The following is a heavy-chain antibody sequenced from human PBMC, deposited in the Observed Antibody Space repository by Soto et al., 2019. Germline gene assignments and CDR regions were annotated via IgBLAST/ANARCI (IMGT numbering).Heavy chain of an antibody. CDR3: ARGTTGTGPFDY. Sequence: GASVKVSCKASGYTFTSYAMHWVRQAPGQRLEWMGWINAGNGNTKYSQKFQGRVTITRDTSASTAYMELSSLRSEDTAVYYCARGTTGTGPFDYWGQGTLVTVSS. CDR2: INAGNGNT. CDR1: GYTFTSYA. J-gene: IGHJ4*02. D-gene: IGHD1-1*01. V-gene: IGHV1-3*01.